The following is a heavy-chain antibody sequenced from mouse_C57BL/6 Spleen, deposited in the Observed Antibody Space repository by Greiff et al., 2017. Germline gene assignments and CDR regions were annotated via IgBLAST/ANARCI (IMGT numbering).Heavy chain of an antibody. J-gene: IGHJ2*01. CDR1: GYTFTSYW. V-gene: IGHV1-64*01. CDR2: IHPSSGST. D-gene: IGHD2-1*01. Sequence: QVQLQQPGAELVKPGASVKLSCKASGYTFTSYWMHWVKQRPGQGLEWIGMIHPSSGSTNYNEKFKSKATLTVDKSSSTAYMQLSSLTSEDSAVYYCARGIYYGNYGYFDDWGQGTTLTVSS. CDR3: ARGIYYGNYGYFDD.